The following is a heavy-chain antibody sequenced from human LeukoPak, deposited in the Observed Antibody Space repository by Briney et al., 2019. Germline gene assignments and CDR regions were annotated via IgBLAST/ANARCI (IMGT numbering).Heavy chain of an antibody. CDR3: ARDRQGTPGTFDI. CDR1: GFTFSNYG. Sequence: PGRSLRLSCAASGFTFSNYGMHWVRQAPGKGLEWVAGIWYDGSQKYYADSVKGRFTISRDNSKNTLYLQMNSLRAEDTAVYYCARDRQGTPGTFDIWGQGTMVTVSP. V-gene: IGHV3-33*01. CDR2: IWYDGSQK. J-gene: IGHJ3*02. D-gene: IGHD1-1*01.